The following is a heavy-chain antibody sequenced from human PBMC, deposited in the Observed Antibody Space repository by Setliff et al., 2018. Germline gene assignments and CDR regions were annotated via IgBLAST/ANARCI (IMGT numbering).Heavy chain of an antibody. V-gene: IGHV4-31*03. CDR2: IYYSGST. CDR3: ARDRRGGYGAINWFDP. Sequence: SETLSLTCSVSGDSIGRGGYYWSWIRQQPGKGLEWIASIYYSGSTYYNPSLKSRLRVSMDSSKNQFYLDLSSVTAADTAVYYCARDRRGGYGAINWFDPWGQGTMVTVSS. D-gene: IGHD3-16*01. CDR1: GDSIGRGGYY. J-gene: IGHJ5*01.